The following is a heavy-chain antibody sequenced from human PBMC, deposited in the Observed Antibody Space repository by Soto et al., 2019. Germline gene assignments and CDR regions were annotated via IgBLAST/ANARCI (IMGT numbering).Heavy chain of an antibody. CDR1: GFTFSSYS. V-gene: IGHV3-21*01. CDR2: ISSSSSYI. D-gene: IGHD3-16*02. Sequence: GGSLRLSCAASGFTFSSYSMNWVRQAPGKGLEWVSSISSSSSYIYYADSVKGRFTISRDNAKKSLYLQMNSLRAEDTAVYYCASAGLHLGELSLGFDYYYYYMDVWGKGTTVTVSS. CDR3: ASAGLHLGELSLGFDYYYYYMDV. J-gene: IGHJ6*03.